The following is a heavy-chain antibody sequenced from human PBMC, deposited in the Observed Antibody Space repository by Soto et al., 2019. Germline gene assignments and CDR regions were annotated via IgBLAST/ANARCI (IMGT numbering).Heavy chain of an antibody. D-gene: IGHD2-2*01. Sequence: LSLTCAVSGGSISSSNWWSWVRQPPGKGLEWIGEIYHSGSTNYNPSLKSRVTISVDKSKNQFSLKLSSVTAADTAVYYCARDGGYCSSTSCYGTYYYYYGMDVWGQGTTVTVSS. V-gene: IGHV4-4*02. CDR2: IYHSGST. J-gene: IGHJ6*02. CDR1: GGSISSSNW. CDR3: ARDGGYCSSTSCYGTYYYYYGMDV.